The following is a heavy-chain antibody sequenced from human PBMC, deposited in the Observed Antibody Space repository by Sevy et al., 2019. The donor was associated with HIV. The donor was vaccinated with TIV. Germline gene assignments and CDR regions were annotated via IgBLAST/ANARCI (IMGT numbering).Heavy chain of an antibody. V-gene: IGHV1-69*13. J-gene: IGHJ4*02. CDR1: GGTFSSYA. D-gene: IGHD5-12*01. CDR3: ARATRRDGYNYPVDYYFDY. Sequence: ASVKVSCKASGGTFSSYAISWVRQAPGQGLEWMGRIIPIFGTANYAQKFQGRVTITADESTSTAYMELSSLRSEDTAVYYWARATRRDGYNYPVDYYFDYWGQGTLVTVSS. CDR2: IIPIFGTA.